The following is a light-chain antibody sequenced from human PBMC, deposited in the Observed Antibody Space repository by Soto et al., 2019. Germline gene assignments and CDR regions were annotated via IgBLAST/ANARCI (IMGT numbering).Light chain of an antibody. CDR2: WAS. J-gene: IGKJ1*01. Sequence: DIVMPQFPDSLGMSLGEPAPINCTFSQNIFYSSNNKNYLAWYQQKPGQPHKLLIYWASARESGVPDRFSGSGSGTDFTLTISSLQAEDGAVYYCQQYYSSTTWTFGQGTKVE. CDR3: QQYYSSTTWT. CDR1: QNIFYSSNNKNY. V-gene: IGKV4-1*01.